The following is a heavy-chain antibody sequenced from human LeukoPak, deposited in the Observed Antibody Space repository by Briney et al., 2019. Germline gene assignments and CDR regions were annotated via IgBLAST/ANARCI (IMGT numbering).Heavy chain of an antibody. Sequence: GGSLRLSCAVSGFTFSSYGMHWVRQAPGKGLEWVAVISYDGSNKYYADSVKGRFTISRDNSKNTLYLQMNSLRAEDTAVYYCAKDAGIAAAGTPDYWGQGTLVTVSS. CDR2: ISYDGSNK. CDR1: GFTFSSYG. D-gene: IGHD6-13*01. CDR3: AKDAGIAAAGTPDY. V-gene: IGHV3-30*18. J-gene: IGHJ4*02.